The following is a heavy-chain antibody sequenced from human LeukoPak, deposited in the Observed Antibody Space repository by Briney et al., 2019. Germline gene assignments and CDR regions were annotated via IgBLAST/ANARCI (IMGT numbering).Heavy chain of an antibody. Sequence: GGSLRLSCAASGFTFSSYAMTWVRQAPGKGLEWVSDISGSGDTTYCADSVKGRFTISRDNSRYTLYLQMNSLRAEDTAVYYCAKDRTVGASYWYFDLWGRGTLVTVSS. CDR1: GFTFSSYA. V-gene: IGHV3-23*01. J-gene: IGHJ2*01. D-gene: IGHD1-26*01. CDR2: ISGSGDTT. CDR3: AKDRTVGASYWYFDL.